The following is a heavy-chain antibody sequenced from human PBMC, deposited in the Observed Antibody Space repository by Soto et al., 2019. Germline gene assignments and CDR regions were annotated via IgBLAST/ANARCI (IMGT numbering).Heavy chain of an antibody. CDR2: IYNSGTS. Sequence: EVQLVESGGGLVQPGGSLRLSCAASGLTVSSHYINWVRQAPGKGLDWVSVIYNSGTSFYADSVKGRFTVSRDTAKNSVFLQMSSLRAEDTAVYFCARGTWIVRGLIPDACDIWGQGTMVTVSS. CDR3: ARGTWIVRGLIPDACDI. J-gene: IGHJ3*02. CDR1: GLTVSSHY. V-gene: IGHV3-66*01. D-gene: IGHD3-10*01.